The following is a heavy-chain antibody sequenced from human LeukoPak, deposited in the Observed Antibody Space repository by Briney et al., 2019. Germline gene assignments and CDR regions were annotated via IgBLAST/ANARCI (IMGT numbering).Heavy chain of an antibody. CDR3: AKAGRNYHNWLDP. CDR1: GFTFSSYS. D-gene: IGHD4-11*01. Sequence: GGSLRLSCAASGFTFSSYSMSWVRQAPGKGLEWVSLISASGGRTFYADSVKGRFTISRDNSKNTLYLQVSTLRAEDTAVYYCAKAGRNYHNWLDPWGQGTLVTVSS. CDR2: ISASGGRT. J-gene: IGHJ5*02. V-gene: IGHV3-23*01.